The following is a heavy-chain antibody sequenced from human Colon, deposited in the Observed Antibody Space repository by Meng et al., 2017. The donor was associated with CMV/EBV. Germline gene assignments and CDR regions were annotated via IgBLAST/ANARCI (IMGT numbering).Heavy chain of an antibody. D-gene: IGHD5-24*01. CDR3: ATDPYGYKYYFDY. CDR1: GFTFSRHA. V-gene: IGHV3-23*01. J-gene: IGHJ4*02. CDR2: IKGNGADT. Sequence: ASGFTFSRHAMHWVRQAPGKGLKWVSAIKGNGADTYYGDSVKGRFTISRDNSKNTVYLQMNSLRAEDTAVYFCATDPYGYKYYFDYWGQGTLVTVSS.